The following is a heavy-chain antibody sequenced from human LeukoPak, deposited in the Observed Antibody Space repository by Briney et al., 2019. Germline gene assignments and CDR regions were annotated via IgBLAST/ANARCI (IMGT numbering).Heavy chain of an antibody. CDR3: ARDGPLAYYDY. D-gene: IGHD3-3*02. J-gene: IGHJ4*02. CDR1: GGSISSGGYY. CDR2: IYTSGST. Sequence: SETLSLTCTVSGGSISSGGYYWSWIRQPAGKGLEWIGRIYTSGSTNYNPSLKSRVTMSVDTSKNQFSLKLSSVTAADTAVYYCARDGPLAYYDYWGQGTLVTVSS. V-gene: IGHV4-61*02.